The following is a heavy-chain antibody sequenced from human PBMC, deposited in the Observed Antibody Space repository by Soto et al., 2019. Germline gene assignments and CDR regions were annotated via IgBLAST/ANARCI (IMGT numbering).Heavy chain of an antibody. J-gene: IGHJ5*02. CDR2: INAGNGNT. D-gene: IGHD3-3*01. V-gene: IGHV1-3*01. CDR3: ARDIGRYDDFWSGPERGGNWFDP. CDR1: GYTFTSYA. Sequence: ASVKVSCKASGYTFTSYAMHWVRQAPGQRLEWMGWINAGNGNTKYSQKFQGRVTITRDTSASTAYMELSSLRSEDTAVYYCARDIGRYDDFWSGPERGGNWFDPWGQGTLVTVSS.